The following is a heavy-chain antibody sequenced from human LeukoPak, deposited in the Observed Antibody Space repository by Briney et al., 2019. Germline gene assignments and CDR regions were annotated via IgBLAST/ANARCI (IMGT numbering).Heavy chain of an antibody. CDR2: NSSSSNYI. CDR3: ARGGSYFDY. J-gene: IGHJ4*02. D-gene: IGHD1-26*01. CDR1: GFTFSSYN. V-gene: IGHV3-21*01. Sequence: GGSLRLSCAASGFTFSSYNMNWVRQAPGKGLEWVASNSSSSNYIYYVDSVKGRFTISRDNAKNSLYLQMNSLRAEDTAVYYCARGGSYFDYWGQGTLVTVSS.